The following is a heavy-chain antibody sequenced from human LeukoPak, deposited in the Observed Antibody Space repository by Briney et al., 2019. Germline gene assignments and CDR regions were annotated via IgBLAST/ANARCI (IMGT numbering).Heavy chain of an antibody. CDR1: GGSISSYY. CDR3: ARHEPRVTTASFEI. CDR2: IYYSGSS. D-gene: IGHD4-17*01. V-gene: IGHV4-59*08. Sequence: SETLSLTCTVSGGSISSYYWSWIRQPPGKGLEWFGYIYYSGSSNYNPSLKSRVTISVDTSKNQLSLNLSSVTAADTAVYYCARHEPRVTTASFEIWGRGTMVTVSS. J-gene: IGHJ3*02.